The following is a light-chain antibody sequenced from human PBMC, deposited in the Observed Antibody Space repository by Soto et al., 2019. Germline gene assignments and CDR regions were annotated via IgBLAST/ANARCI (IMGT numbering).Light chain of an antibody. CDR3: SSDTSRSRVV. J-gene: IGLJ2*01. CDR1: SRDVGGYDY. Sequence: QSALTQPASVSGSPGQSITLSCTGTSRDVGGYDYVSWYQHLLGKSTQLIIYDVTIRPSGVSHRFSGSKSGNTASLTISGLQADDEADYSCSSDTSRSRVVFGGGTKLTVL. V-gene: IGLV2-14*03. CDR2: DVT.